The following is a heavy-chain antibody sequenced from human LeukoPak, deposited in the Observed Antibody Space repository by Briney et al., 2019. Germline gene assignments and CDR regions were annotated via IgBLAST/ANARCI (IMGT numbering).Heavy chain of an antibody. CDR3: ASGYYYDSSGPSI. CDR2: IYPGDSDT. J-gene: IGHJ3*02. V-gene: IGHV5-51*01. D-gene: IGHD3-22*01. CDR1: GYTFTHDW. Sequence: GESLKISCKSSGYTFTHDWIGWVRQMPGKGLEWMGIIYPGDSDTRYSPSFQGQVTISADKSISTAYLQWSSLKASDTAMYYCASGYYYDSSGPSIWGQGTMVTVSS.